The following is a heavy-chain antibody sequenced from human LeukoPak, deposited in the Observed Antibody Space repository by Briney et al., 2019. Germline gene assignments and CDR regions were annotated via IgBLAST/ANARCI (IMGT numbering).Heavy chain of an antibody. Sequence: ASVKVSCKASGYTFTCYGISWVRQAPGQGLEWMGWISAYNGNTNYAQKLQGRVTMTTDTSTSTAYMELRSLRSDDTAVYYCARAPWTTVVTPLNDYWGQGTLVTVSS. CDR2: ISAYNGNT. D-gene: IGHD4-23*01. CDR1: GYTFTCYG. CDR3: ARAPWTTVVTPLNDY. V-gene: IGHV1-18*01. J-gene: IGHJ4*02.